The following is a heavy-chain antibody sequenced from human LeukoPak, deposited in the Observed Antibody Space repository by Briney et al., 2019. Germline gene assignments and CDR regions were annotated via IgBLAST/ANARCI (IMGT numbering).Heavy chain of an antibody. J-gene: IGHJ4*02. Sequence: ASVKVSCEATGYTFTDYYMHWVRQAPGQGREWMGWINPNSGGTNYAQKFQGWVTMTRDTSISTAYMELSRLRSDDTAVYYCARDIDILTGYFFFDYWGQGTLVTVSS. CDR1: GYTFTDYY. CDR2: INPNSGGT. D-gene: IGHD3-9*01. CDR3: ARDIDILTGYFFFDY. V-gene: IGHV1-2*04.